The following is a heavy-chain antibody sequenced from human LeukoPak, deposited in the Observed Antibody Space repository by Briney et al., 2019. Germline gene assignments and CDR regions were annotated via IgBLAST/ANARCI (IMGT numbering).Heavy chain of an antibody. CDR1: GGSISSYY. D-gene: IGHD3-22*01. CDR2: IYYSGST. J-gene: IGHJ4*02. Sequence: SETLSLTCTVSGGSISSYYWSWIRQPPGKGLEWIGYIYYSGSTNYNPSLKSRVTISVDTSKNQFSLKLSSVTAADTPVYYCARIRAYDSSGYYGGVYYWGQGTLVTVSS. V-gene: IGHV4-59*01. CDR3: ARIRAYDSSGYYGGVYY.